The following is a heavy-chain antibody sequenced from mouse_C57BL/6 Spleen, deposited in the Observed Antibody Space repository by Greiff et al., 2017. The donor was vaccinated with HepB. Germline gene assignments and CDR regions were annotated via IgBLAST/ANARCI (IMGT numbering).Heavy chain of an antibody. CDR2: ISSGSSTI. Sequence: EVKLMESGGGLVKPGGSLKLSCAASGFTFSDYGMHWVRQAPEKGLEWVAYISSGSSTIYYADTVKGRFTISRDNAKNTLFLQMTSLRSEDTAMYYCARTSSRYYFDYWGQGTTLTVSS. V-gene: IGHV5-17*01. J-gene: IGHJ2*01. CDR1: GFTFSDYG. D-gene: IGHD1-1*01. CDR3: ARTSSRYYFDY.